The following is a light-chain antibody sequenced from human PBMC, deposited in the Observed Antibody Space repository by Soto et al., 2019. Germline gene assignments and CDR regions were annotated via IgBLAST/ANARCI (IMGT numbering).Light chain of an antibody. J-gene: IGKJ2*01. CDR2: GTS. Sequence: EIVMTQSPVALSVSPGESAALSCRASPSVGRNFAWYQQRPGQAPRVLIYGTSTRATGVPARFSGSGSGTDFTLTISSLQSEDLAVYDCQQYNKWPYTFGQGTRLEIK. V-gene: IGKV3-15*01. CDR1: PSVGRN. CDR3: QQYNKWPYT.